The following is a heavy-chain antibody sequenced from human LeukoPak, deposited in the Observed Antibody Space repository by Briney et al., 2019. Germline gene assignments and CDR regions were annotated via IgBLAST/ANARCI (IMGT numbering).Heavy chain of an antibody. CDR1: GDSISNGGYY. CDR2: MYYSGNT. D-gene: IGHD3-22*01. Sequence: PSETLSLTCTVSGDSISNGGYYWSWIRQHPGKGLEWIGYMYYSGNTYYNPSLKSRVTISVDTSKNQFSLKLSSVTAADTAVYYCARALYYYDSSGPNGLVYFDYWGQGTPVTVSS. V-gene: IGHV4-31*03. J-gene: IGHJ4*02. CDR3: ARALYYYDSSGPNGLVYFDY.